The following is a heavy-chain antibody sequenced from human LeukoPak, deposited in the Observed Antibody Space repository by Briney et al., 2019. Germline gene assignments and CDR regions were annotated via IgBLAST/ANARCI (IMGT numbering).Heavy chain of an antibody. V-gene: IGHV4-59*01. CDR3: ARVPRSYYYYYYMDV. Sequence: SETLSLTWNVSGGSISGYHWSWIRQPPGKGLEWLGYIYYSGSSNYNPSLKSRVTMSADTSKNQFSLKLSSVTAADTAVYYCARVPRSYYYYYYMDVWGKGTTVTVSS. J-gene: IGHJ6*03. CDR2: IYYSGSS. CDR1: GGSISGYH.